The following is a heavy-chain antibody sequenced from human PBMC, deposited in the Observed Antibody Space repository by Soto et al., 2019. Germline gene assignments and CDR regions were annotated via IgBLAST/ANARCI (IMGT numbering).Heavy chain of an antibody. CDR2: ISWNRSSI. Sequence: GGSLRLSCAASGFTFDNYAMHWVRQAPGKGLEWVSGISWNRSSIDYADFVKGRFTISRDNAENSLYLQMNSLRAEDTAVYYCAKDRRKVAGHYYYYGMDVWGQGTTVTVSS. CDR1: GFTFDNYA. CDR3: AKDRRKVAGHYYYYGMDV. D-gene: IGHD6-19*01. J-gene: IGHJ6*02. V-gene: IGHV3-9*01.